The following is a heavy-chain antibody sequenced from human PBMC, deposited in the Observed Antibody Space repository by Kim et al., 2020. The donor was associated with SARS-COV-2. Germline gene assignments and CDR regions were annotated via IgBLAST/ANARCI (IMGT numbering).Heavy chain of an antibody. CDR2: ISSDGTSA. D-gene: IGHD5-18*01. Sequence: LSLTCAASGFPFSNYWMHWVRQGPGKGLEWVSRISSDGTSATYADSVKGRFTISRDNAKNTLFLEMNRLRAEDTAVYYCAVDTAFVYGLDVWGQGTTITVAS. CDR3: AVDTAFVYGLDV. CDR1: GFPFSNYW. V-gene: IGHV3-74*03. J-gene: IGHJ6*02.